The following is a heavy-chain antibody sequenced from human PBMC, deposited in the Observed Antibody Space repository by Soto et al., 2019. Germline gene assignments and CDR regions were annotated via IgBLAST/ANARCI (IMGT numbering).Heavy chain of an antibody. V-gene: IGHV1-18*01. CDR3: ALGARGNGPYNYFDP. D-gene: IGHD2-8*01. CDR1: GYTFTSSG. CDR2: ISAYNGET. Sequence: GASVKVSCKASGYTFTSSGFSWVRQAPGRGLEWMAWISAYNGETHYAQKFQGRVTMTTDTSTSTSYMELRSLRSEDTAVYYCALGARGNGPYNYFDPWGQGTPVTVSS. J-gene: IGHJ5*02.